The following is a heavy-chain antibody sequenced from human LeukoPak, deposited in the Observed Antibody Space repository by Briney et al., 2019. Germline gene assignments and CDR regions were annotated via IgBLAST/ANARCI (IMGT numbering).Heavy chain of an antibody. V-gene: IGHV4-39*01. D-gene: IGHD3-3*01. CDR3: ARRCRTIFGVVIAGADGMDV. Sequence: PSETLSLTCTVSGGSISSSSYYWGWIRQPPGKGLEWIGSIYYSGSTYYNPSLKSRVTISVDTSKNQFSLKLSSVTAADTAVYYCARRCRTIFGVVIAGADGMDVWGQGTTVTVSS. J-gene: IGHJ6*02. CDR1: GGSISSSSYY. CDR2: IYYSGST.